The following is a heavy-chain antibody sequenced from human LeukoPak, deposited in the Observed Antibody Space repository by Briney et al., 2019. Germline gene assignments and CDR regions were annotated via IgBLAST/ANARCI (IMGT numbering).Heavy chain of an antibody. CDR2: ISSSSSRI. CDR1: GFTFSDYW. CDR3: ARDGFNYSPFDY. V-gene: IGHV3-11*01. J-gene: IGHJ4*02. Sequence: GGSLRLSCAASGFTFSDYWMTWVRQAPGEGLEWVSYISSSSSRIYYADSVRGRFSISRDNTKNSLSLHLSSLRAEDTGVYYCARDGFNYSPFDYCGQGVLVTVSS. D-gene: IGHD5-24*01.